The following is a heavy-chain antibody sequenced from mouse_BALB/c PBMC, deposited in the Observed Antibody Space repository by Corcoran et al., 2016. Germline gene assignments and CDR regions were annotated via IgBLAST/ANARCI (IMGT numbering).Heavy chain of an antibody. CDR3: ARGYGNFAWFAY. Sequence: EVQLQQSGAELVKPGASVKLSCTASGFNIKDTYMHWVKQRPEQGLEWIGRIDPANGNTKYDPKFQGKATITADTSSNTAYLQLSSLTSEDTAVYYCARGYGNFAWFAYWGQGTLVTVS. V-gene: IGHV14-3*02. CDR2: IDPANGNT. D-gene: IGHD2-1*01. CDR1: GFNIKDTY. J-gene: IGHJ3*01.